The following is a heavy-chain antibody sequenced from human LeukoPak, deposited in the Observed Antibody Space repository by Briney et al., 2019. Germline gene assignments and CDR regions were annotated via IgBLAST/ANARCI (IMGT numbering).Heavy chain of an antibody. CDR2: INPNSGDT. D-gene: IGHD3-22*01. V-gene: IGHV1-2*02. CDR1: GYTFTDYY. CDR3: AKDPPTYYYDRSGYPFDY. J-gene: IGHJ4*02. Sequence: ASVKVSCKASGYTFTDYYMHWVRQAPGQGLGWMGWINPNSGDTDYAQKFQGSVTMTRDTSISTAYMELSRLRSEDTAVYYCAKDPPTYYYDRSGYPFDYWGQGTLVTVSS.